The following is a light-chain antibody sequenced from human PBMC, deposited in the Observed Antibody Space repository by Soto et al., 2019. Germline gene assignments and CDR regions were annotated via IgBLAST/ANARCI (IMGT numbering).Light chain of an antibody. J-gene: IGKJ1*01. CDR3: QQRLMT. V-gene: IGKV3-11*01. CDR2: DAS. Sequence: IVWTQSPATLSLSPGERATLSCRASQSVSSYLAWYQQKPGQAPRLLIYDASSRATGIPARFSGSGSGTDFTLTISSLEPEDFAVYYWQQRLMTFGQGTKVDIK. CDR1: QSVSSY.